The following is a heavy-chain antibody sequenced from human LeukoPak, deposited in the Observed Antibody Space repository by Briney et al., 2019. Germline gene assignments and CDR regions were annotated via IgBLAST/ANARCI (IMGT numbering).Heavy chain of an antibody. CDR1: VVTFSRYW. CDR3: IPRGSARSSPRTDTHFDY. D-gene: IGHD2-2*02. Sequence: PGGSLRLSCAASVVTFSRYWMRWVRQAPGKGLEWVANMNQDGSEKYYVDSVKGRFTISRDNAKNSLYLQMNSLRAEDTAVYYYIPRGSARSSPRTDTHFDYWGQGTLVTVSS. V-gene: IGHV3-7*01. CDR2: MNQDGSEK. J-gene: IGHJ4*02.